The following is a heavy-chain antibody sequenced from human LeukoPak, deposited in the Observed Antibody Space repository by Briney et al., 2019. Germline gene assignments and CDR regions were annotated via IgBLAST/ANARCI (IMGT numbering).Heavy chain of an antibody. D-gene: IGHD2-2*01. V-gene: IGHV4-59*12. J-gene: IGHJ4*02. CDR3: ARSPTKRVPEDY. Sequence: SETLSLTCTVSGGSISSYYWSWIRQPPGKGLEWIGYIYYSGSTNYNPSLKSRVTISVDTSKNQFSLRLTSVTAADTAVYYCARSPTKRVPEDYWGQGTLVTVSS. CDR2: IYYSGST. CDR1: GGSISSYY.